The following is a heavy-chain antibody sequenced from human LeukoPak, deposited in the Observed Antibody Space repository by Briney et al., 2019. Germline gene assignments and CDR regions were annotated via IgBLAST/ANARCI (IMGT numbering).Heavy chain of an antibody. CDR3: ASPYCSGGSCYLTYYYYYGMDV. CDR2: IIPIFGTA. CDR1: GGTFSSYA. J-gene: IGHJ6*02. D-gene: IGHD2-15*01. Sequence: EASVKVSCKASGGTFSSYAISWVRQAPGQGLEWMGGIIPIFGTANYAQKFQGRVTITADESTSTAYMELSSLRSEDTAVYYCASPYCSGGSCYLTYYYYYGMDVWGQGTTVTVSS. V-gene: IGHV1-69*01.